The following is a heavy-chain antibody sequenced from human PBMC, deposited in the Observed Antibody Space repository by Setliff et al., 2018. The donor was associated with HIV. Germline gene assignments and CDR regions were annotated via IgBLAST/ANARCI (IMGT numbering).Heavy chain of an antibody. J-gene: IGHJ1*01. CDR3: TRHVGSAVTFNH. CDR1: GFSISSRYY. CDR2: IYYSGNT. V-gene: IGHV4-38-2*01. D-gene: IGHD6-19*01. Sequence: PSETLSLTCDVSGFSISSRYYWGWIRQSPGKGLEWIGNIYYSGNTYYNPSLRSRVTISVDTSNNHFSLRLNSVTAADTAVYYCTRHVGSAVTFNHWGHGALVTVSS.